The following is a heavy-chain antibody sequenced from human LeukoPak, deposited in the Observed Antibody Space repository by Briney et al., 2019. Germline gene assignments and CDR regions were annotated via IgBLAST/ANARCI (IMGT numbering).Heavy chain of an antibody. Sequence: GGSLRLSCAASGFTFSSYWMSWVRQAPGKGLEWVANIKQDGSEKYYVDSVKGRFTISRDNAKNSLYLQMNSLRAEDTAVYYCARNFRGSVYYWDWNFDPWAVGPLATAS. D-gene: IGHD3-22*01. CDR1: GFTFSSYW. CDR3: ARNFRGSVYYWDWNFDP. V-gene: IGHV3-7*01. CDR2: IKQDGSEK. J-gene: IGHJ2*01.